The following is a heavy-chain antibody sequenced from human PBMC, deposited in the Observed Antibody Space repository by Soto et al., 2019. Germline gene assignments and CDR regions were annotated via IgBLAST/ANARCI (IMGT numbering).Heavy chain of an antibody. J-gene: IGHJ4*02. CDR3: ARGEPHSSGWNFDY. CDR2: INPSGGTT. CDR1: GYPLTGNY. Sequence: QVQLVQSGAEVKKPGASVKVSCTASGYPLTGNYIHWVRQGPGEGLEWMGKINPSGGTTRYGQKFQGRVSMTRDTSTSTVYMEMSSLRSDDTAVYYCARGEPHSSGWNFDYWGQGPLVIVSP. V-gene: IGHV1-46*03. D-gene: IGHD6-19*01.